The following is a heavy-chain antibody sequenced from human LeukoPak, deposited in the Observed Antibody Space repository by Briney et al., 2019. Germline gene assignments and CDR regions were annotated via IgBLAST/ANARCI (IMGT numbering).Heavy chain of an antibody. CDR3: AKAGEAFDI. CDR2: ISWNSGSI. CDR1: GFTFDDYA. J-gene: IGHJ3*02. Sequence: PGRSLRLSCAASGFTFDDYAMHWVRQAPGKGLEWASGISWNSGSIGYADSVKGRFTISRDNAKNSLYLQMNSLRAEDTALYYCAKAGEAFDIWGQGTMVTVSS. V-gene: IGHV3-9*01. D-gene: IGHD3-16*01.